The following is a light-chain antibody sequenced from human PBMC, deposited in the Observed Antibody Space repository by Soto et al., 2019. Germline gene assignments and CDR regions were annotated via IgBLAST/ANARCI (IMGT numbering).Light chain of an antibody. J-gene: IGLJ1*01. CDR3: GSWDSSLSAYV. Sequence: QSVMTQPPSVSPAPGQKVTISCSGSSSNIGGNSVSWYQQLPGTAPKLLIYDDNKRPSGIPDRFSGSKSGTSATLGITGFQTGDEANYYCGSWDSSLSAYVFGTGTQLTVL. CDR1: SSNIGGNS. CDR2: DDN. V-gene: IGLV1-51*01.